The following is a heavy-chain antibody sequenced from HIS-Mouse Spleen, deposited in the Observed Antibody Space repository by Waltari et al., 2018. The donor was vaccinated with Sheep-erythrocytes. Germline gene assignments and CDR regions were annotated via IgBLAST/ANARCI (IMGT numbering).Heavy chain of an antibody. CDR2: IYSGGST. V-gene: IGHV3-53*02. Sequence: EVQLVATGGGLIQPGGSLSLSCAASGFTVSSNYMSWVRQAPGKGLEGVSVIYSGGSTYYADSVKGRFTISRDNSKNTLYLQMNSLRAEDTAVYYCARGYSGYDYWGQGTLVTVSS. J-gene: IGHJ4*02. CDR1: GFTVSSNY. D-gene: IGHD5-12*01. CDR3: ARGYSGYDY.